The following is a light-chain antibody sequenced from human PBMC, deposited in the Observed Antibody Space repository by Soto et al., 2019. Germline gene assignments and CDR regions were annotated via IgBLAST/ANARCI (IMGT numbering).Light chain of an antibody. CDR3: NSYASNNNWV. CDR1: SSDVGGYNY. J-gene: IGLJ3*02. V-gene: IGLV2-8*01. Sequence: QSVLTQPPSASGSPGQSVTISCTGTSSDVGGYNYVSWYQQHPGKAPKLMIYEVSKRPSGVPDRFSGSKSGNTASLTASGHQDDEDAYYYCNSYASNNNWVFGGGTQVTVL. CDR2: EVS.